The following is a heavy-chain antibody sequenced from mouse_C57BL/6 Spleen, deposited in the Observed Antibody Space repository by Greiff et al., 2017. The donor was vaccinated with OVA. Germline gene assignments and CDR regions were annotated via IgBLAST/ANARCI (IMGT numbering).Heavy chain of an antibody. V-gene: IGHV5-6*02. J-gene: IGHJ2*01. CDR3: ARHELDYSNYYFDY. D-gene: IGHD2-5*01. CDR2: ISSGGSYT. Sequence: EVMLVESGGDLVKPGGSLKLSCAASGFTFSSYGMSWVRQTPDKRLEWVATISSGGSYTYYPDSVKGRFAISRDNAKNTLYLQMSSLKSEDTAMYYCARHELDYSNYYFDYWGQGTTLTVSS. CDR1: GFTFSSYG.